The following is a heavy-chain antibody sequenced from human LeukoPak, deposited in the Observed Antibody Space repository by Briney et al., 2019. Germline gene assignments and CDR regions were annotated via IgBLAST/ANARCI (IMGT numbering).Heavy chain of an antibody. CDR2: IYYSGST. CDR1: GGSISSYY. D-gene: IGHD6-13*01. V-gene: IGHV4-59*01. CDR3: AKGGIRSGAFDI. Sequence: PSVTLSLTCTVSGGSISSYYWSWIRQPPGKGLEWIGYIYYSGSTSYNPSLKSRVTISVATSKNQFSLKLSSVTAADTAVYYCAKGGIRSGAFDIWGQGTRVTVSS. J-gene: IGHJ3*02.